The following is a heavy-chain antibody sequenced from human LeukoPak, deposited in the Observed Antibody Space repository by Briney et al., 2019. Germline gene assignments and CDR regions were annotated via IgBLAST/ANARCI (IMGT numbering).Heavy chain of an antibody. CDR3: ARARYETRIWPKSRYDYYHYMDV. CDR2: INAGNGNT. J-gene: IGHJ6*03. CDR1: GYTFTSYV. D-gene: IGHD3-3*01. V-gene: IGHV1-3*03. Sequence: ASVKVSCRASGYTFTSYVIHWVRQAPGQRLEWMGWINAGNGNTKYSQEFQDRVTITRDTSASTAYMELSSLRSEDMAVYYCARARYETRIWPKSRYDYYHYMDVWGKGTTVTVSS.